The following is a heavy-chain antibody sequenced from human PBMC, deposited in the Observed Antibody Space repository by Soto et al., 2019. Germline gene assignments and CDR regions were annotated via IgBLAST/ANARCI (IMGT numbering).Heavy chain of an antibody. D-gene: IGHD3-16*02. CDR3: ARGIYDYVGGSYRSYYFDY. Sequence: QVQLVQSGAEVKKPGASVKVSCKASGYTFTSYYMHWVRQAPGQGLEWMGIINPSGGSTSYAQKFQGRVTMTRDTSTSTVYMELRSLRSEDTVVYYCARGIYDYVGGSYRSYYFDYWGQGTLVTVSS. J-gene: IGHJ4*02. V-gene: IGHV1-46*01. CDR1: GYTFTSYY. CDR2: INPSGGST.